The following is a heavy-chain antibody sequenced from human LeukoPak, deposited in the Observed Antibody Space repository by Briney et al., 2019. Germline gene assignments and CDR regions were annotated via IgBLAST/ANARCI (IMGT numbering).Heavy chain of an antibody. D-gene: IGHD5-18*01. J-gene: IGHJ4*02. V-gene: IGHV4-39*07. CDR2: IYYSGST. CDR1: GGSISGSSYY. CDR3: ARTYSYGYYFDY. Sequence: SETLSLTCTVSGGSISGSSYYWGWIRQPPGKGLEWIGSIYYSGSTYYNPSLKSRVTISVDTSKNQFSLKLSSVTAADTAVYYCARTYSYGYYFDYWGQGTLVTVSS.